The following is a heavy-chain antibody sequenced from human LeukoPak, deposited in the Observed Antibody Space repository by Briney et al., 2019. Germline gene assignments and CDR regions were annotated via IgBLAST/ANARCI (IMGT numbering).Heavy chain of an antibody. J-gene: IGHJ4*02. CDR2: INHSGST. Sequence: SETLSLTCAVYGGSFSGYCWSWIRQPPGKGLEWIGEINHSGSTNYNPSLKSRVTISVDTSKNQFSLKLSSVTAADTAVYYCARHSTFFGVVIIKGRVRGPFDYWGQGTLVTVSS. CDR3: ARHSTFFGVVIIKGRVRGPFDY. D-gene: IGHD3-3*01. CDR1: GGSFSGYC. V-gene: IGHV4-34*01.